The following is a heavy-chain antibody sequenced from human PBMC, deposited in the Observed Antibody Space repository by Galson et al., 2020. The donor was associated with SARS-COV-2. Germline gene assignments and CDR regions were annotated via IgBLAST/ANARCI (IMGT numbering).Heavy chain of an antibody. Sequence: SETLSLTCTVSGGSISSSSYYWGWIRQPPGKGLEWIGSIYYSGSTYYNPSLKSRVTISVDTSKNQFSLKLSSVTAADTAVYYCARITMIENWFDPWGQGTLVTVSS. V-gene: IGHV4-39*01. CDR2: IYYSGST. CDR1: GGSISSSSYY. J-gene: IGHJ5*02. D-gene: IGHD3-22*01. CDR3: ARITMIENWFDP.